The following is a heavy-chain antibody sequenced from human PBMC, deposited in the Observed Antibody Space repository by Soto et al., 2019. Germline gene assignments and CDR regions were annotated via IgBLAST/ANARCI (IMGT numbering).Heavy chain of an antibody. V-gene: IGHV3-23*01. J-gene: IGHJ3*01. Sequence: EVRLLESGGGLVQPGGSLRLSCAASGFGFDKYSMSWVRQAPGKGVEGVSGISGTAYSKHYADSVKGQFTISRDNFEKTLYLQMNSLRVEDTAVYYCAKSWGDTWQQSAFDFWGQGTMVTVSS. CDR2: ISGTAYSK. CDR1: GFGFDKYS. CDR3: AKSWGDTWQQSAFDF. D-gene: IGHD5-18*01.